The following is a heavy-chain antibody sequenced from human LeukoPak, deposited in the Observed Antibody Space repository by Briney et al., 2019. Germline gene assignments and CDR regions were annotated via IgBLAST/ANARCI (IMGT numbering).Heavy chain of an antibody. D-gene: IGHD5-18*01. Sequence: GGSLRLSCAASGFTFSSYAMSWVRQAPGKGLEWVSTISGSGGSTYYADSVKGRFTISRNNSKNTLYLQMNSLRAEDTAVYYCAKDVYSYTHEDWGQGTLVTVSS. J-gene: IGHJ4*02. CDR1: GFTFSSYA. CDR3: AKDVYSYTHED. CDR2: ISGSGGST. V-gene: IGHV3-23*01.